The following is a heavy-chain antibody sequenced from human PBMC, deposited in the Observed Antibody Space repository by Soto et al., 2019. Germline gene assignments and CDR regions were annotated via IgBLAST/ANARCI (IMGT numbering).Heavy chain of an antibody. CDR3: ARDGVNGEGIPPRFDP. Sequence: PGGSLRLSCAASGFTFSSYSMNWVRQAPGKGLEWVSSISSSSSYIYYADSVKGRFTISRDNAKNSLYLQMNSLRAEDTAVYYCARDGVNGEGIPPRFDPWGQGTLVTVSS. J-gene: IGHJ5*02. CDR1: GFTFSSYS. V-gene: IGHV3-21*01. CDR2: ISSSSSYI. D-gene: IGHD3-10*01.